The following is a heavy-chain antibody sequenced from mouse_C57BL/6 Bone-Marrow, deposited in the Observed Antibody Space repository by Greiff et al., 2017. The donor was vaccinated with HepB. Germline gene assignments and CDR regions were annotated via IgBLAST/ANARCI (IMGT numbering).Heavy chain of an antibody. V-gene: IGHV1-42*01. CDR2: INPSTGGT. CDR1: GYSFTGYY. CDR3: ARSFYYCGSSPWFAY. Sequence: VQLQQSGPELVKPGASVKISCKASGYSFTGYYMNWVKQSPEKSLEWIGEINPSTGGTTYNQKFKAKATLTVDKSSSTAYMQLKSLTSEDSAVYYWARSFYYCGSSPWFAYWGQGTLVTVSA. D-gene: IGHD1-1*01. J-gene: IGHJ3*01.